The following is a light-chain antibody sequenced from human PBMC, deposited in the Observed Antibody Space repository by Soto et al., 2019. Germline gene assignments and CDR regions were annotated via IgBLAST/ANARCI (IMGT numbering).Light chain of an antibody. CDR3: QQYYSTPPT. Sequence: DIVMTQSPDSLAVSLGERATINCKSSQSVLYSSNNKNYLAWYQQKPGQPPKLLIYWASTRESGVPDRVSGSGSGTDFTLTISSLQAEYVAVYYCQQYYSTPPTVGQGRRLGI. V-gene: IGKV4-1*01. CDR2: WAS. J-gene: IGKJ5*01. CDR1: QSVLYSSNNKNY.